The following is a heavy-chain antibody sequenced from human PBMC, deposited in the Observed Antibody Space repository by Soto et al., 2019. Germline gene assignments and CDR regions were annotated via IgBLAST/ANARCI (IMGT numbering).Heavy chain of an antibody. Sequence: GGSLRLSCAASGFTFSSYWMSWVRQAPGKGLEWVANIKQDGSEKYYVDSVKGRFTISRDNAKNSLYLQMNSLRAEDTAVYYCARERTGQLVLMYYYYYYMDVWGKGTTVTVSS. CDR2: IKQDGSEK. D-gene: IGHD6-6*01. V-gene: IGHV3-7*01. J-gene: IGHJ6*03. CDR3: ARERTGQLVLMYYYYYYMDV. CDR1: GFTFSSYW.